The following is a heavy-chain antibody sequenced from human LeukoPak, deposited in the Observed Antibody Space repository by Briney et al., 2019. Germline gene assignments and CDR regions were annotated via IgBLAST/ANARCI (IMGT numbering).Heavy chain of an antibody. V-gene: IGHV4-30-4*01. J-gene: IGHJ4*02. CDR1: GGSISSSTYY. CDR3: ATGEAVADNDPDYFDY. D-gene: IGHD1-1*01. Sequence: SETLSLTCTVSGGSISSSTYYWSWIRQPPGKGLEWIVYIFYSGSTSYNPSLKNRVTMSVDMSKNQFSLEVTSVTAADTAVYYCATGEAVADNDPDYFDYWGQGTLVTVSS. CDR2: IFYSGST.